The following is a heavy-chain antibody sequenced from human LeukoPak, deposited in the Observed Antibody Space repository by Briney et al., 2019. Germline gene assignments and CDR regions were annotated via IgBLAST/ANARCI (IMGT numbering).Heavy chain of an antibody. V-gene: IGHV3-33*08. CDR3: ARDLVDEGADPGLYYYYGMDV. D-gene: IGHD1-26*01. J-gene: IGHJ6*02. Sequence: PGGSLRLSCAASGFXFSSYSMNWVRQAPGKGLEWVAVIWYDGSNKYYADSVKGRFTISRDNSKNTLYLQMNSLRAEDTAVYYCARDLVDEGADPGLYYYYGMDVWGQGTTVTVSS. CDR1: GFXFSSYS. CDR2: IWYDGSNK.